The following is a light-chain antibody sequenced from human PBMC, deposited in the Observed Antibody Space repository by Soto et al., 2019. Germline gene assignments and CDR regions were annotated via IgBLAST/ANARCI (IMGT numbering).Light chain of an antibody. V-gene: IGLV1-44*01. CDR2: SNN. J-gene: IGLJ3*02. CDR1: SSNIRNNT. Sequence: QSVLTQPPSASGTPGQRVTISCSGSSSNIRNNTVNWYQQLPGTAPKLLIYSNNQRPSGVPDRFSDSKSGTSASLAISGLQSDDEADYYCAAWDDSLNGGVFGGGTKLTVL. CDR3: AAWDDSLNGGV.